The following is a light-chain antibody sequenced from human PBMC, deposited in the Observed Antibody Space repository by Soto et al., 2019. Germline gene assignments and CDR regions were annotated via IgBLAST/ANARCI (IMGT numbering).Light chain of an antibody. CDR3: RSYTSSNTYV. CDR1: SSDVGGYNY. V-gene: IGLV2-14*03. CDR2: HVS. Sequence: QSLLTQPASVSGSPGQSITISCTGTSSDVGGYNYVSWYQQHPGKAPMLMIYHVSNRPSGVSNRFSGSKSANAASLTISGLQAEDEADYYCRSYTSSNTYVFGTGTKVTVL. J-gene: IGLJ1*01.